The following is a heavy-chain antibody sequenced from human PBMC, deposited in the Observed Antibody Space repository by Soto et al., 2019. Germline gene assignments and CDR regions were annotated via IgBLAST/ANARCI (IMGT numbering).Heavy chain of an antibody. CDR1: GFTFSSYP. J-gene: IGHJ5*02. CDR3: ARSHSSSWHWFDP. D-gene: IGHD6-13*01. V-gene: IGHV3-30-3*01. Sequence: QVQLVESGGGVVQPGRSLRLSCAASGFTFSSYPMHWVRQAPGKRPEWVAVISVNGNNIHYGDSVKGRFTISRDNSKNTLYLQMSCLRVEDTAVYYCARSHSSSWHWFDPWGQGTLVTVSS. CDR2: ISVNGNNI.